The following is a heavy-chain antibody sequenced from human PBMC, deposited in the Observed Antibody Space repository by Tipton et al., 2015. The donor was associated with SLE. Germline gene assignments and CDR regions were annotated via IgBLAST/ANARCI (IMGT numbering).Heavy chain of an antibody. CDR1: GFPLSSYA. Sequence: SLRLSCAASGFPLSSYAMHWVRQAPGKGPEWVGRIKKDGSEKDYVDSVKGRFTISRDNAKNSLYLQANSLRIEDTAVYYCARGHYGMDVWGRGTTVTVSS. J-gene: IGHJ6*02. CDR2: IKKDGSEK. CDR3: ARGHYGMDV. V-gene: IGHV3-7*01.